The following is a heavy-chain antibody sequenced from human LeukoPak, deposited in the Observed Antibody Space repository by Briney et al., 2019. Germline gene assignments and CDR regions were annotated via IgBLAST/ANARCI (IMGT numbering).Heavy chain of an antibody. J-gene: IGHJ4*02. Sequence: ASVKVSCKASGYTFTSYSMHWVRQAPRQGLEWMGIINPSGGSTSYAQKFQGRVSMTRDMSMSTVYMELSSLSSEDTAVYYCARDSNDLMFEYWGQGTLVTVSS. CDR2: INPSGGST. CDR1: GYTFTSYS. CDR3: ARDSNDLMFEY. V-gene: IGHV1-46*01. D-gene: IGHD1-1*01.